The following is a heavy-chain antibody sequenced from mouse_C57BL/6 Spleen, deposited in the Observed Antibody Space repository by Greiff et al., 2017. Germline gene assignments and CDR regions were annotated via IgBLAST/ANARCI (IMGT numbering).Heavy chain of an antibody. CDR2: FYPGSGSI. CDR1: GYTFTEYT. Sequence: QVQLQQSGAELVKPGASVKLSCKASGYTFTEYTIHWVKQRSGQGLEWIGRFYPGSGSIKYNEKFKDKATLTADKSSSTVYMELSRLTSEDSAVXFGARQNYYGSKDYFDYWGQGTTLTVSS. D-gene: IGHD1-1*01. J-gene: IGHJ2*01. CDR3: ARQNYYGSKDYFDY. V-gene: IGHV1-62-2*01.